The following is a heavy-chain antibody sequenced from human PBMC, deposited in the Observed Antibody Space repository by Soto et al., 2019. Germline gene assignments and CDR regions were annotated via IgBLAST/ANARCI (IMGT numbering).Heavy chain of an antibody. V-gene: IGHV3-23*01. J-gene: IGHJ4*02. CDR1: GFTFSGYA. Sequence: GGSLRLSCAASGFTFSGYAMSWVRQAPGKGLEWVSAISGSGGSTYYADSVKGRFTISRDNSKNTLYLQMNSLRAEDTAVYYCAKDHSIAARAGYFDYWGQGTLVTVSS. CDR2: ISGSGGST. CDR3: AKDHSIAARAGYFDY. D-gene: IGHD6-6*01.